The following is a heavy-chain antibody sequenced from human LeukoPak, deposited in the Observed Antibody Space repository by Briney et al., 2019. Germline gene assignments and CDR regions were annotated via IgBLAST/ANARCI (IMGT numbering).Heavy chain of an antibody. D-gene: IGHD3-3*01. V-gene: IGHV4-59*11. Sequence: PSETLSLTCTVSGGSISSHYWSWIRQPPGKGLEWIGYIYYSGSTNYNPSLKSRVTISVDTSKNQFSLKLSSVTAADTAVYYCARDGDDFWSGYFGYWGQGTLVTVSS. J-gene: IGHJ4*02. CDR2: IYYSGST. CDR1: GGSISSHY. CDR3: ARDGDDFWSGYFGY.